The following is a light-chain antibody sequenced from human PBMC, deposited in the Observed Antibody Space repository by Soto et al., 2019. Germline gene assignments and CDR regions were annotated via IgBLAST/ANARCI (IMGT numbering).Light chain of an antibody. V-gene: IGLV4-69*01. CDR3: QTWGSGIVV. CDR2: LNSDGSH. Sequence: QLVLTQSPSASASLGASVKLTCTLSSGHSNYAIAWHQQQSEKGPRYLMKLNSDGSHSKGDGIPDRFSGSSSGAERYITISSLQSEDEADYYCQTWGSGIVVFGGGNKVTVL. CDR1: SGHSNYA. J-gene: IGLJ2*01.